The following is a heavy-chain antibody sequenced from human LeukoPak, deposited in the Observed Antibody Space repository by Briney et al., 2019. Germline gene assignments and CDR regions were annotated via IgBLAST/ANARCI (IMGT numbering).Heavy chain of an antibody. D-gene: IGHD5-18*01. CDR2: IRSKANSYAT. V-gene: IGHV3-73*01. Sequence: GGSLRLSCAASGLTLSGSAMRWVRQASGKGLEWVGRIRSKANSYATAYAASVKGRFTISRDDSKNTAYLQMNSLKTEDTAVYYCTSFVDTAMMYYFDYWGQGTLVTVSP. J-gene: IGHJ4*02. CDR1: GLTLSGSA. CDR3: TSFVDTAMMYYFDY.